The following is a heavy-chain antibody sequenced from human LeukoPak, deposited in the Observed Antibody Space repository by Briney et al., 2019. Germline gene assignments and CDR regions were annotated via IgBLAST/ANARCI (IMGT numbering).Heavy chain of an antibody. CDR3: ARDVNTAMVRRGFDY. J-gene: IGHJ4*02. CDR2: ITSGSKI. V-gene: IGHV3-21*01. Sequence: GGSLRLSCTPSGFTFPSYNIPWVRQAPGKGLEWVSSITSGSKIYYADTVKGRFTISRDNAKNSLFLQMNSLRVEDTGLYYCARDVNTAMVRRGFDYWRQGTLVTVSS. CDR1: GFTFPSYN. D-gene: IGHD5-18*01.